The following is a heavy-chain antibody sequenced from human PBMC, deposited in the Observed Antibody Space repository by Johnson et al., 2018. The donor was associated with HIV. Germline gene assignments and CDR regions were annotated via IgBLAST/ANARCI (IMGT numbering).Heavy chain of an antibody. V-gene: IGHV3-66*01. CDR2: IYSGGST. CDR1: GSTVSSNY. D-gene: IGHD3-22*01. Sequence: VQLVESGGGLVQPGGSLRLSCAASGSTVSSNYMSWVRQAPGKWLEWVSVIYSGGSTYYADSVKGRFTISRDNAKNSLYLKMNSLRGEDTAVYYCARESDSSGYYSDAFDIWGQGTMVTVSS. J-gene: IGHJ3*02. CDR3: ARESDSSGYYSDAFDI.